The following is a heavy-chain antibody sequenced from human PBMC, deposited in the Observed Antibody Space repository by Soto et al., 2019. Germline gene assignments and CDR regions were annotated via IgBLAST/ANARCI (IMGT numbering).Heavy chain of an antibody. J-gene: IGHJ5*02. CDR1: GFTFRSYA. Sequence: QLLESGGGLVQPGGSLRLSCATSGFTFRSYAMSWVRQAPGKGLELVSTITSSGGNTFYSGSVKGLFTISRDNSKSTLSLPINSLKAEDMAIYYWAKGNGAAGGRGAYFHPWGQGTLVTVSS. CDR3: AKGNGAAGGRGAYFHP. CDR2: ITSSGGNT. V-gene: IGHV3-23*01. D-gene: IGHD2-15*01.